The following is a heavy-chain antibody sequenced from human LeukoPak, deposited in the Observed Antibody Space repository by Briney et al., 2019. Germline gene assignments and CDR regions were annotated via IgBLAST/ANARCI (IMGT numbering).Heavy chain of an antibody. CDR3: EGYDILTGPEAFDI. V-gene: IGHV3-48*03. Sequence: PGGSLRLSCAATGVTFSSYEMNWVRQAPGKGLEWVSYISSSGTTMYYADFVKGRFTISRDNAKNSLYLQMNSLRAEDTAIYYCEGYDILTGPEAFDIWGQGTVVTVSS. CDR1: GVTFSSYE. D-gene: IGHD3-9*01. J-gene: IGHJ3*02. CDR2: ISSSGTTM.